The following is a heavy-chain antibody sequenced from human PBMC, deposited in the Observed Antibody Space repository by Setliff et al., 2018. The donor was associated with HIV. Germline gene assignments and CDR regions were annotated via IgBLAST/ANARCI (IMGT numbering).Heavy chain of an antibody. J-gene: IGHJ4*02. Sequence: SGTLSLTCTVSGPSINIHYWSWIRQSPGKGFEWIGYIYSTGSTNYNPSLQSRVTISMVAARNQFSLKVTSVTAADTAVYYCAKGAGFYGDYTFDHWGQGRQVTVSS. CDR1: GPSINIHY. V-gene: IGHV4-59*11. CDR3: AKGAGFYGDYTFDH. CDR2: IYSTGST. D-gene: IGHD4-17*01.